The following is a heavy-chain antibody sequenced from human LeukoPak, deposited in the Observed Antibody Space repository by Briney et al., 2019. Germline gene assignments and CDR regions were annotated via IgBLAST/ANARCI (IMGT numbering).Heavy chain of an antibody. CDR3: ARETTLTGYSSGLGFNY. Sequence: SETLSLTCTVSGGSISSGSYYWSWIRQPAGKGLEWIGRIYNSGSTNYNPSLKSRVTISVDTSKNQFSLKLTSVTAADTAVYYCARETTLTGYSSGLGFNYWGQGTLVTVSS. CDR2: IYNSGST. CDR1: GGSISSGSYY. D-gene: IGHD6-19*01. V-gene: IGHV4-61*10. J-gene: IGHJ4*02.